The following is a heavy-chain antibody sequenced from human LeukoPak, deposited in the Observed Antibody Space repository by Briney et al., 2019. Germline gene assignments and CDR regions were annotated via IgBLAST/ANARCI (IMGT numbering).Heavy chain of an antibody. D-gene: IGHD6-6*01. CDR2: MNPNSGNT. V-gene: IGHV1-8*03. CDR3: ARDFGSSSLSDFDY. J-gene: IGHJ4*02. CDR1: GYTFTSYD. Sequence: ASVKVSCKASGYTFTSYDINWVRQATGQGLEWMGWMNPNSGNTGYAQKFQGRVTITRNTSISTAYMELSSLRSEDTAVYYCARDFGSSSLSDFDYWGQGTLVTVSS.